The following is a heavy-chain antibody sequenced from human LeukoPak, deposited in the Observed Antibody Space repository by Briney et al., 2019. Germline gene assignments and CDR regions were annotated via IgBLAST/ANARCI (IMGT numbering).Heavy chain of an antibody. Sequence: PGGSLRLSCAASGFTFSEFYMAWIRQAPGKGLEWISSISSSGASIYYAGSVRGRFTISRDNAKNTLNLQMNSLRAEDTAVYYCARDSGLRFGVPITGTRVEWFDLWGQGTLVTVSS. CDR3: ARDSGLRFGVPITGTRVEWFDL. D-gene: IGHD3-16*01. CDR1: GFTFSEFY. CDR2: ISSSGASI. J-gene: IGHJ5*02. V-gene: IGHV3-11*04.